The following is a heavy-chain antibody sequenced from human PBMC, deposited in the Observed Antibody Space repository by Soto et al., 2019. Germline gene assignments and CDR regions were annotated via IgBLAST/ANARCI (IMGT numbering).Heavy chain of an antibody. Sequence: QVQLVESGGGVVQPGSSLRLSCAASGFSFSHYGMEWVRQAPGKGLEWVAVISFDGSITSYADAVKGRFTISRDNYKGTLSLHMDRLRPEDTAMYYCAKDDSEYSNYWTSFDYWGQGALVTVSS. CDR3: AKDDSEYSNYWTSFDY. CDR2: ISFDGSIT. J-gene: IGHJ4*02. CDR1: GFSFSHYG. V-gene: IGHV3-30*18. D-gene: IGHD4-4*01.